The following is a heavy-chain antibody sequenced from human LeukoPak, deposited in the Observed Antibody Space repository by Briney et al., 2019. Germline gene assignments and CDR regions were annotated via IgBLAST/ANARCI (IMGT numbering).Heavy chain of an antibody. V-gene: IGHV1-18*04. J-gene: IGHJ4*02. CDR3: ARSITMVRGVHGY. CDR2: INPNSGGT. CDR1: GYSFTSYW. Sequence: GESLKISCKGSGYSFTSYWIGWVRQTPGKGLEWMGWINPNSGGTNYAQRLQGRVTMTTDTSTSTAYMELRSLRSDDTAVYYCARSITMVRGVHGYWGQGTLVTVSS. D-gene: IGHD3-10*01.